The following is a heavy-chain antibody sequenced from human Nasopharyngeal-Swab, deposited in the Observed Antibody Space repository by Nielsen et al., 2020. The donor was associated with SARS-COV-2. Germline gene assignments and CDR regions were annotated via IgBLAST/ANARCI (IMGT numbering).Heavy chain of an antibody. J-gene: IGHJ5*02. D-gene: IGHD3-22*01. CDR3: ARPDVSSGYGALFDP. V-gene: IGHV4-61*01. CDR2: IYYSGST. Sequence: SETLSLTCTVSGGSVSSGSYYWSWIRQPPGKGLEWIWYIYYSGSTNYNPSLKSRVTISVDTSKNQFSLKLSSVTAADTAVYYCARPDVSSGYGALFDPWGQGTLVTVSS. CDR1: GGSVSSGSYY.